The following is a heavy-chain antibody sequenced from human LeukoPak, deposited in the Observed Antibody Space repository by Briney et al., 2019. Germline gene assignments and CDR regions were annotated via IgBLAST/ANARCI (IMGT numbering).Heavy chain of an antibody. J-gene: IGHJ6*02. CDR2: IIPILGIA. V-gene: IGHV1-69*04. CDR1: GGTFRSYA. CDR3: ARDYGDSGYDYYYYYGMGV. D-gene: IGHD5-12*01. Sequence: AAVKVSCKASGGTFRSYAISWVRQAPGQGLEWMGRIIPILGIANYAQKFQGRVTITADKSTSTAYMELSSLRSEDTAVYYCARDYGDSGYDYYYYYGMGVWGQGTTVTVSS.